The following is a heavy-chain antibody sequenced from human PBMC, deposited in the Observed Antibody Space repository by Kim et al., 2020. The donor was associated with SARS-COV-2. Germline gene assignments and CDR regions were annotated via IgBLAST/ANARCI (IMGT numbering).Heavy chain of an antibody. CDR1: GGSISSSSYY. D-gene: IGHD3-22*01. CDR2: IYYSGST. V-gene: IGHV4-39*01. CDR3: NLQHYYDSSGYQGLDAFDI. Sequence: SETLSLTCTVSGGSISSSSYYWGWIRQPPGKGLEWIGSIYYSGSTYYNPSLKSRVTISVDTSKNQFSLKLSSVTAADTAVYYCNLQHYYDSSGYQGLDAFDIWGQGTMVTVSS. J-gene: IGHJ3*02.